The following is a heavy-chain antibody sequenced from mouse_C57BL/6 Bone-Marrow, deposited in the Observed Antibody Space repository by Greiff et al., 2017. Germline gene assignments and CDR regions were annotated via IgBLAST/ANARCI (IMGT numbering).Heavy chain of an antibody. Sequence: VQLQQSGPELVKPGASVKIPCKASGYTFTDYNMDWVKQSHGQSLEWIGDINPNNGGTIYNQKFKGKATLTVDKSYSTAYMELRSRTSKDTAFYYCARGPPYIDDWGQGTTLTVSS. CDR1: GYTFTDYN. CDR3: ARGPPYIDD. J-gene: IGHJ2*01. CDR2: INPNNGGT. V-gene: IGHV1-18*01.